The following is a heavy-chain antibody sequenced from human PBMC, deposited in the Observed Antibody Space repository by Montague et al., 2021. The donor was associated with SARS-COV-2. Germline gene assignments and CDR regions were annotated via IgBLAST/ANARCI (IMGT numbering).Heavy chain of an antibody. J-gene: IGHJ4*02. Sequence: KKNSGSTNXNPSLKSRFTISVDTSKNQFSLTLSSVTAVDTAVYYCASVSYAGYAFYYWGQGTLGT. CDR2: KKNSGST. D-gene: IGHD2-2*01. CDR3: ASVSYAGYAFYY. V-gene: IGHV4-34*01.